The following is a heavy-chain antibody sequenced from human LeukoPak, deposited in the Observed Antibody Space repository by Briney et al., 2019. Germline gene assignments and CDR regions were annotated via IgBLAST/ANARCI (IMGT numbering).Heavy chain of an antibody. J-gene: IGHJ3*02. CDR3: ARDNFHDSSGYYPDAFDI. CDR2: ISTYNGNT. CDR1: GYSFSTYG. V-gene: IGHV1-18*01. D-gene: IGHD3-22*01. Sequence: ASVKVSCKASGYSFSTYGISWLRQAPGQGLEWMGWISTYNGNTKYSQNFRGRVTMTTDTSTSTAYMELKSLRSDDTALYYCARDNFHDSSGYYPDAFDIWGQGTMVSVSS.